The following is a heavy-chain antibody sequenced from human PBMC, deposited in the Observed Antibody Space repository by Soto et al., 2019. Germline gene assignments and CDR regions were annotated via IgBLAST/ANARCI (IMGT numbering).Heavy chain of an antibody. V-gene: IGHV3-7*05. CDR3: ARDVSPGSSSLYLDAFDI. J-gene: IGHJ3*02. CDR2: INRDGSKK. CDR1: GFTLSAYW. D-gene: IGHD6-13*01. Sequence: EVQLEESGGDLVQPGGSPRLSCAASGFTLSAYWMTWVRQAPGKGLEWVANINRDGSKKSYLDSVRGRFTISRDNVGNSLYLQMDSLRADDTAIYYCARDVSPGSSSLYLDAFDIWGQGTMVTVSS.